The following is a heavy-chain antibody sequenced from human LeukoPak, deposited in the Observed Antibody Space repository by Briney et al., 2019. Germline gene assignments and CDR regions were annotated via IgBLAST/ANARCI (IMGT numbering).Heavy chain of an antibody. Sequence: GGSLRLSCAASGFTFSSYGMNWVRQAPGKGLEWVSGISGSGGTTYYADSVKGRFATFRDNSKNTLSLQVSSLRAEDTAVYYCAKTNGYYSDWGQGTLVTVSS. J-gene: IGHJ4*02. D-gene: IGHD3-22*01. V-gene: IGHV3-23*01. CDR1: GFTFSSYG. CDR2: ISGSGGTT. CDR3: AKTNGYYSD.